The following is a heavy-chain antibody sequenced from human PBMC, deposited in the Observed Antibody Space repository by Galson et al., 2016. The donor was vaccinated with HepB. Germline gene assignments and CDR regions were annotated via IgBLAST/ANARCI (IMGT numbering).Heavy chain of an antibody. J-gene: IGHJ4*02. CDR1: GYIFISYY. CDR2: INARNGEA. V-gene: IGHV1-3*03. CDR3: GREGPIIGTLNY. Sequence: SVKVSCKASGYIFISYYLHWVRQASGQGPQWLGWINARNGEAKYSQVFQDRVTISRDTSATTVYMEVTSLTSEDTAVYYCGREGPIIGTLNYWGQGTLVTVTS. D-gene: IGHD1-7*01.